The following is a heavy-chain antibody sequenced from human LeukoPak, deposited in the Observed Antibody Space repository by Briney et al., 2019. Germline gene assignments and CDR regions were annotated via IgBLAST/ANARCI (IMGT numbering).Heavy chain of an antibody. V-gene: IGHV4-34*01. Sequence: SETLSLTCAVYGGSFSGYYWSWIRQPPGKGLEWIGEINHSGSTNYNPSLKSRVTISVDTSKNQFSLKLSSVTAADTAVYYCARGRLLLWFGELLYELDYWGQGTLVTVSS. CDR3: ARGRLLLWFGELLYELDY. CDR1: GGSFSGYY. D-gene: IGHD3-10*01. J-gene: IGHJ4*02. CDR2: INHSGST.